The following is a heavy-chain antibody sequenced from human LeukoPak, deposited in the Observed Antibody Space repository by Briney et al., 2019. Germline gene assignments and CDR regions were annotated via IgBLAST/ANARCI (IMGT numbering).Heavy chain of an antibody. D-gene: IGHD6-19*01. CDR1: GGSISRYF. V-gene: IGHV4-59*08. CDR3: ARLIAVAGTFYYFDY. J-gene: IGHJ4*02. Sequence: ASETLSLTCTVSGGSISRYFWTWIRLPPGKGLDWVGYISSSGSTSYNPSLTSRVTLSIDTSKNQFSLKLSSVTAADTAVYYCARLIAVAGTFYYFDYWGQGTLVTVSS. CDR2: ISSSGST.